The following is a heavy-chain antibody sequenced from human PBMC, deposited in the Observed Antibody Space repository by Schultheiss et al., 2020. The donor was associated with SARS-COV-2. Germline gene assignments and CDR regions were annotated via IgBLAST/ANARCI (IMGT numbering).Heavy chain of an antibody. Sequence: GGSLRLSCAASGFTFSSYGMHWVRQAPGKGLEWVAVIWYDGSNKYYADSVKGRFTISRDNSNNTLYLQMNSLRAEDTAVYYCARGDTSGWPIDYWGQGTLVTVSS. J-gene: IGHJ4*02. D-gene: IGHD6-19*01. V-gene: IGHV3-33*01. CDR2: IWYDGSNK. CDR1: GFTFSSYG. CDR3: ARGDTSGWPIDY.